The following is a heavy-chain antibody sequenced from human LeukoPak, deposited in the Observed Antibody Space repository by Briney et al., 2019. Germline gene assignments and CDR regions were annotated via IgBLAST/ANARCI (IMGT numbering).Heavy chain of an antibody. Sequence: ASVKVSCKASGYTFTNYGIGWVRQAPGQGLEWMGWISVYNGNTNFAQNLQGRLTMTRYTSTSTAYMELRSVRSDDTAVYYCSRVGPTGVSFDYWGQGSLVTVSS. D-gene: IGHD1-26*01. CDR2: ISVYNGNT. V-gene: IGHV1-18*01. CDR3: SRVGPTGVSFDY. J-gene: IGHJ4*02. CDR1: GYTFTNYG.